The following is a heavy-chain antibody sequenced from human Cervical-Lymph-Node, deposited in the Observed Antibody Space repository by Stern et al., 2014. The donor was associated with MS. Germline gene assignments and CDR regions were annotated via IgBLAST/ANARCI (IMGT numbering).Heavy chain of an antibody. CDR2: INPSSDSA. J-gene: IGHJ4*02. CDR1: GYTFSSHY. D-gene: IGHD3/OR15-3a*01. Sequence: VQLVESGAEVKKPGASVKVSCKACGYTFSSHYMNWVGQAPGQGLEWVGIINPSSDSASYAQKFQGRLTMTRDTSTSTVYMELSSLRSEDTAVYYCASGTGSKRPTGNYWGQGTLVTVSS. V-gene: IGHV1-46*01. CDR3: ASGTGSKRPTGNY.